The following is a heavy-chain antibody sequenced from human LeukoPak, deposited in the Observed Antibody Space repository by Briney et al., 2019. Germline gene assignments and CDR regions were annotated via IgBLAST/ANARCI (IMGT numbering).Heavy chain of an antibody. CDR3: AKDSGYDFWSGPEYFQH. Sequence: GGSLRLSCAASGFTFDDYAMHWVRQAPGKGLEWVSGISWNSGSIGYADSVKGRFTISRDNAKNSLYLQMNSLRAEDTALYYCAKDSGYDFWSGPEYFQHWGQGTLVTVSS. CDR2: ISWNSGSI. J-gene: IGHJ1*01. V-gene: IGHV3-9*01. CDR1: GFTFDDYA. D-gene: IGHD3-3*01.